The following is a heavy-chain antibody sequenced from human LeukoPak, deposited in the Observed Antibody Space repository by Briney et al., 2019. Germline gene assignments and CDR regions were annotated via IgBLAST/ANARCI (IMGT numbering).Heavy chain of an antibody. Sequence: GGSLRLSCAASGFTFSSYSMNWVRQAPGKGLEWVSSISSSSSYIYYADSVKGRFTISRDNAKNSLYLQMNSLRAEDTAVYYCAKGVYSTSWWSVDYWGQGTLVTVSP. CDR3: AKGVYSTSWWSVDY. J-gene: IGHJ4*02. CDR2: ISSSSSYI. V-gene: IGHV3-21*04. D-gene: IGHD2-2*01. CDR1: GFTFSSYS.